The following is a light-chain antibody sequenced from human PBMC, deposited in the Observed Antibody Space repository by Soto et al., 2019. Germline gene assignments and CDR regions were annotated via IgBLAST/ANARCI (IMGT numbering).Light chain of an antibody. V-gene: IGKV3-11*01. J-gene: IGKJ4*01. CDR1: QSVSSH. CDR2: DAS. CDR3: QQRANWPPLT. Sequence: EIVLTQSPATLSLSPGERGTLSCRASQSVSSHLAWYQQKPGQAPRLLIYDASNRATDIAARFSGSGSGTDFTLTISSLEPEDFAVYYCQQRANWPPLTFGGGTKVEIK.